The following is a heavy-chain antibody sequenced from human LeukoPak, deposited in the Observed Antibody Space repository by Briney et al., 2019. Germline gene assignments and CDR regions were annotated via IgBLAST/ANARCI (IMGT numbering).Heavy chain of an antibody. V-gene: IGHV4-61*02. Sequence: SETLSLTCTVSGGSISSGSYYWSWIRQPAGKGLEWIGRIYTSGSTNYNPSLKSRVTISVDTSKNQFSLKLSSVTAADTAVYYCARVPVGATRWGVDYWGQGTLVTVSS. CDR2: IYTSGST. CDR1: GGSISSGSYY. J-gene: IGHJ4*02. D-gene: IGHD1-26*01. CDR3: ARVPVGATRWGVDY.